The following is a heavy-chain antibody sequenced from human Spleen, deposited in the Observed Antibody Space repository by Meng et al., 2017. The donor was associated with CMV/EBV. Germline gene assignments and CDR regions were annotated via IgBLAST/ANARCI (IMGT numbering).Heavy chain of an antibody. D-gene: IGHD1-26*01. Sequence: GESLKISCVASGFTFTNAWMSWVRQAPGQGLEWVGRIKSKTDGGTRDYAAPVKGRFTISRDDSESTLYLQMNSLKTEDTAVYYCTTDMVGVGATITRYYYYYGMDVWGQGTTVTVSS. CDR3: TTDMVGVGATITRYYYYYGMDV. CDR2: IKSKTDGGTR. V-gene: IGHV3-15*01. CDR1: GFTFTNAW. J-gene: IGHJ6*02.